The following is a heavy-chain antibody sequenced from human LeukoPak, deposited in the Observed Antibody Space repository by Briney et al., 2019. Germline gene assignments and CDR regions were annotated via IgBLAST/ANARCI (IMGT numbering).Heavy chain of an antibody. CDR2: IHWNSGST. CDR1: GFTFDDYG. CDR3: ARDQDYYYMDV. J-gene: IGHJ6*03. V-gene: IGHV3-20*04. Sequence: GGSLRLSCVASGFTFDDYGISWVRQAPGKGLEWVSRIHWNSGSTRYADSVKGRFTISRDNAKNTLYLQMNSLRAEDTAVYYCARDQDYYYMDVWGKGTTVTISS.